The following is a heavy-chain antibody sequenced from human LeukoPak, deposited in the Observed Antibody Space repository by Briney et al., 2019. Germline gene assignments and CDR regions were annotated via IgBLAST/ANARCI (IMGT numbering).Heavy chain of an antibody. J-gene: IGHJ6*02. CDR3: ARGPALYYEYVWGSWSYYYAMDV. V-gene: IGHV1-18*04. Sequence: ASVKVSCKASGYTFSIYGTSWVRQAPGQGLEWMGWISAYNGNTNYAQKLQGRVTMTTDTSTSTAYMELRSLRSEDTAVYYCARGPALYYEYVWGSWSYYYAMDVWGQGTTVTVSS. D-gene: IGHD3-16*01. CDR1: GYTFSIYG. CDR2: ISAYNGNT.